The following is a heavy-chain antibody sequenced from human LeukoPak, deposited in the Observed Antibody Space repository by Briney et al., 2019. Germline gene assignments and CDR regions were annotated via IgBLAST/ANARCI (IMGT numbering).Heavy chain of an antibody. CDR3: ASSGDYYDSSGHHY. Sequence: PGGSLRLSCAASGFTFSSDWMSWVRQAPGKGLEWVANIKQDGSEKYYVDSVKGRFTISRDDAKNSLYLQMNSLRAEDTAVYYCASSGDYYDSSGHHYWGQGTLVTVSS. CDR1: GFTFSSDW. V-gene: IGHV3-7*01. CDR2: IKQDGSEK. D-gene: IGHD3-22*01. J-gene: IGHJ4*02.